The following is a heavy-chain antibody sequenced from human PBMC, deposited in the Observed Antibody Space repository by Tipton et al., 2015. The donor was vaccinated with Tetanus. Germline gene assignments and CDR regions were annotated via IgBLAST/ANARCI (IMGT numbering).Heavy chain of an antibody. D-gene: IGHD3-16*01. V-gene: IGHV4-4*08. CDR1: GGSISSYY. CDR3: ARAKRGHAFDI. CDR2: IYTSGST. J-gene: IGHJ3*02. Sequence: TLSLTCTVSGGSISSYYWSWIRQPPGKGLEWIGYIYTSGSTNYNPSLKSRVTISVDTSKNQFSLKLSSVTAADTAVYYCARAKRGHAFDIWGQGTMVTVSS.